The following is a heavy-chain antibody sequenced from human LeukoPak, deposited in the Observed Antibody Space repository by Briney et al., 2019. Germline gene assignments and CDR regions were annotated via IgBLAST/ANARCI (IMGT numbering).Heavy chain of an antibody. D-gene: IGHD6-13*01. J-gene: IGHJ5*02. CDR1: GGTFSSYA. CDR2: IIPIFGTA. Sequence: ASVKVSCKTSGGTFSSYAISWVRQAPGQGLEWMGGIIPIFGTANYAQKFQGRVTITADESTSTAYMELSSLRSEDTAVYYCARGDMFGSSWCPFDPWGQGTLVTVSS. CDR3: ARGDMFGSSWCPFDP. V-gene: IGHV1-69*13.